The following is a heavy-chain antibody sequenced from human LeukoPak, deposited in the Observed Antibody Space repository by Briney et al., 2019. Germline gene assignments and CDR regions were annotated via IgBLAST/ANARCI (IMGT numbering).Heavy chain of an antibody. V-gene: IGHV3-21*01. J-gene: IGHJ4*02. D-gene: IGHD3-16*02. Sequence: PGGSLRLSCAASGFTFSSYSMNWVRQAPGKGLEWVSSISSSSSYIYYADSVKGRFTISRDNAKNSLYLQMNSLRAEDTAVYYCAREERLGELSPSGYWGQGTLVTVSS. CDR3: AREERLGELSPSGY. CDR1: GFTFSSYS. CDR2: ISSSSSYI.